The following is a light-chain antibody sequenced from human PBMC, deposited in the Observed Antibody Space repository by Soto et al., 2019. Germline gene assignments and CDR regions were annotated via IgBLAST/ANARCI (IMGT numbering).Light chain of an antibody. CDR1: PNVNNW. CDR3: QQNNTYWK. CDR2: CAS. J-gene: IGKJ3*01. V-gene: IGKV1-5*02. Sequence: DIQTTQFPSALSASVGDRVTIICRASPNVNNWVAWYPPKTRKAPQLLIYCASVLETGVPSRFSGSRSGTEFTLAISGLQSDDFATYSCQQNNTYWKFGPGTNVDIK.